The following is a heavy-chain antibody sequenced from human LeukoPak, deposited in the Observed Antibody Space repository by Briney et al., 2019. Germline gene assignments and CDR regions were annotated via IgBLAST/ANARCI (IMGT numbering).Heavy chain of an antibody. CDR3: PRDFTRCDFWSGEFASY. Sequence: KPGGSLRLSCAASGFTFSSYSMNWVRQAPGKGLEWVSSISSSSSYIYYADSVKGRFTSSRDNAKNSLYLQMNSLRAEDTAVYYCPRDFTRCDFWSGEFASYWGQGTLVTVSS. CDR2: ISSSSSYI. CDR1: GFTFSSYS. V-gene: IGHV3-21*01. J-gene: IGHJ4*02. D-gene: IGHD3-3*01.